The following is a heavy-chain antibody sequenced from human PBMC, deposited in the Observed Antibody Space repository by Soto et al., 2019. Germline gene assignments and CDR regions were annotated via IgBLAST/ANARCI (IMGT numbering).Heavy chain of an antibody. CDR3: ARENYDDSSGYSP. D-gene: IGHD3-22*01. CDR1: GYTFTSYA. Sequence: ASVKVSCKASGYTFTSYAMHWVRQAPGQRLEWMGWFNAGNGNTKYSQKFQGRVTITRDTSASTAYMELSSLRSEDTAVYYCARENYDDSSGYSPWGQGTLVTVSS. V-gene: IGHV1-3*01. J-gene: IGHJ4*02. CDR2: FNAGNGNT.